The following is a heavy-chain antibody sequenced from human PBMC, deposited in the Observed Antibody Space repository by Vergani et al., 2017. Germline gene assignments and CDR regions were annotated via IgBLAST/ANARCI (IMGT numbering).Heavy chain of an antibody. CDR1: GFTFSSYS. J-gene: IGHJ4*02. D-gene: IGHD1-26*01. V-gene: IGHV3-21*01. CDR3: ARDGLSGSYGVYFDY. Sequence: EVQLVESGGGLVKPGGSLRLSCAASGFTFSSYSMNWVRQAPGKGLEWVSSISSSSSYIYYADSVKGRFTISRDNAKNSLYLQMNSPRAEDTAVYYCARDGLSGSYGVYFDYWGQGTLVTVSS. CDR2: ISSSSSYI.